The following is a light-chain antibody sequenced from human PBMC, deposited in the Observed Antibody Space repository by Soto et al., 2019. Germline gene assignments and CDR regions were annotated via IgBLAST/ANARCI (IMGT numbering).Light chain of an antibody. J-gene: IGKJ3*01. CDR3: QRYNNWPFT. CDR2: AAS. CDR1: QAVSSN. V-gene: IGKV3-15*01. Sequence: EIVMTQSPATLSVSPGERATLSCRASQAVSSNLAWYQQKPGQAPRLLIYAASTRAAGIPDRFSGSGSGTGFTLTITSLQSEDFAVYCCQRYNNWPFTFGTGTKVDIK.